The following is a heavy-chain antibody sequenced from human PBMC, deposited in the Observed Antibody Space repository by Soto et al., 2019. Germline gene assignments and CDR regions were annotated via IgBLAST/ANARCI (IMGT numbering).Heavy chain of an antibody. D-gene: IGHD6-19*01. CDR2: ISGSGGST. J-gene: IGHJ5*02. CDR3: AKGSRAPVIAVAPTWFDP. CDR1: GFTFSSYA. Sequence: PGGSLRLSCAASGFTFSSYAMSWVRQAPGKGLEWVSAISGSGGSTYYADSVKGRFTISRDNSKNTLYLQMNSLRAEDTAVYYCAKGSRAPVIAVAPTWFDPWGQGTLVTVSS. V-gene: IGHV3-23*01.